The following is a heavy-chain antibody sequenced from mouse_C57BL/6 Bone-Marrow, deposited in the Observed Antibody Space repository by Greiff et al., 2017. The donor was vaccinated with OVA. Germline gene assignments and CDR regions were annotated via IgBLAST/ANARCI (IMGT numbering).Heavy chain of an antibody. CDR2: INPYNGGT. J-gene: IGHJ4*01. V-gene: IGHV1-19*01. Sequence: VQLKESGPVLVKPGASVKMSCKASGYTFTDYYMNWVKQSHGKSLEWIGVINPYNGGTSYNQKFKGKATLTVDKSSSTAYMELNSLTSEDSAVYYCASTFYYGNSAYAMDYWGQGTSVTVSS. CDR3: ASTFYYGNSAYAMDY. CDR1: GYTFTDYY. D-gene: IGHD2-1*01.